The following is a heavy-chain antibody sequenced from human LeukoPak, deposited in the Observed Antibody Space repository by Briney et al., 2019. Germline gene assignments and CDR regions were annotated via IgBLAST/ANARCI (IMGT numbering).Heavy chain of an antibody. Sequence: ASVKVSCKASGYTFTSYYMHWVRQAPGQGLEWMGIINPSGGSTSYAQKFQGRVTMTRDMSTSTAYMELSSLRSEDTAVYYCASNLGDCSGGSCYASPFDYWGQGTLVTVSS. V-gene: IGHV1-46*01. CDR3: ASNLGDCSGGSCYASPFDY. CDR1: GYTFTSYY. J-gene: IGHJ4*02. CDR2: INPSGGST. D-gene: IGHD2-15*01.